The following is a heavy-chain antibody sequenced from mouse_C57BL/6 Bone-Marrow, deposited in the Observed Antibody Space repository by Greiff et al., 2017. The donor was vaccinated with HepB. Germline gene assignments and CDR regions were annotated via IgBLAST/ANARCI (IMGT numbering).Heavy chain of an antibody. V-gene: IGHV5-6*02. Sequence: EVKLVESGGDLVKPGGSLKLSCAASGFTFSSYGMSWVRQTPDKRLEWVATISSGGSYTYYPDSVKGRFTISRDNAKNTLYLQMSSLKSEDTAMYYCAITTVVYFDYWGQGTTLTVSS. D-gene: IGHD1-1*01. CDR1: GFTFSSYG. CDR3: AITTVVYFDY. CDR2: ISSGGSYT. J-gene: IGHJ2*01.